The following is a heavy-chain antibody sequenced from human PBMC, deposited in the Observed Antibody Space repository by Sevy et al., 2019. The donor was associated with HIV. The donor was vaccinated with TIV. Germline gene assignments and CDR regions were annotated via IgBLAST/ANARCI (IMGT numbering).Heavy chain of an antibody. CDR3: AKYPVWDDGSSPIDY. CDR2: ISSRSSYI. V-gene: IGHV3-21*01. CDR1: GFTFSSNT. J-gene: IGHJ4*02. Sequence: GGSLRLSCAASGFTFSSNTMNWVRQAPGKGLEWVSSISSRSSYIYYTDSVKGRFITSRDDAKNALYLDMHSLRVEDTAVYYGAKYPVWDDGSSPIDYWGQGTLVTVSS. D-gene: IGHD1-1*01.